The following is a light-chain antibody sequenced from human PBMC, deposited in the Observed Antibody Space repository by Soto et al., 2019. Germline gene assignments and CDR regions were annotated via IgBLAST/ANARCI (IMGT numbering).Light chain of an antibody. CDR1: ALPKQY. J-gene: IGLJ2*01. Sequence: SSELTQPPSVSVSPGQTARITCSGDALPKQYAYWYQQKPGQAPVLVIYKDSERPSGIPERFSGSSSGTTVTLTISGVQAEDEADYYCQSVDSSGTLVFGGGTKLTVL. CDR2: KDS. CDR3: QSVDSSGTLV. V-gene: IGLV3-25*03.